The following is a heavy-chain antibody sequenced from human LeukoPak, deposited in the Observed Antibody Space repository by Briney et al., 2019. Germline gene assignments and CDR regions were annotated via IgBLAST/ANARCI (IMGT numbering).Heavy chain of an antibody. CDR1: GFTFSSYA. Sequence: TGGSLRLSCAASGFTFSSYAMSWVRQAPGKGLEWVSAISGSGGTTYYADSVKGRFTISRDNSKNTLYLQMNSLRAEDTAVYYCAKLVVPAAIRGGAFDIWGQGTMVTVSS. J-gene: IGHJ3*02. V-gene: IGHV3-23*01. CDR2: ISGSGGTT. CDR3: AKLVVPAAIRGGAFDI. D-gene: IGHD2-2*01.